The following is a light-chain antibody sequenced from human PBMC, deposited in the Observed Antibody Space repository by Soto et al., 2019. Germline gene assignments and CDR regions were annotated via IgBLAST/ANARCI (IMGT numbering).Light chain of an antibody. CDR1: QSVSTNN. CDR2: GAS. Sequence: EIVLTQSPGTLSLSPGDRATLPCRASQSVSTNNSAWYQQRPGQAPRLLIYGASSRATGIPDRFSGSGSGTDFTLTISRLEPEDFAVYYCQQFDNSLWTFGQGTKVDIK. CDR3: QQFDNSLWT. V-gene: IGKV3-20*01. J-gene: IGKJ1*01.